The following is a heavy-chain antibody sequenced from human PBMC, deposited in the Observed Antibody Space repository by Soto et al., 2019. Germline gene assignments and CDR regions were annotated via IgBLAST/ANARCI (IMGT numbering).Heavy chain of an antibody. CDR1: GFSISRSA. CDR3: AGDLQAGTDNVNWYAP. D-gene: IGHD6-19*01. J-gene: IGHJ5*02. Sequence: QVQLVESGGGVVQPGRSLRLSCAASGFSISRSAMHWVRQAPGKGLEWVAVIAYDGSNRWYADSAKGRFTISRDNSKNTVYLQMSGLRGENTAVYYWAGDLQAGTDNVNWYAPWGQGTLVTVSS. CDR2: IAYDGSNR. V-gene: IGHV3-30*04.